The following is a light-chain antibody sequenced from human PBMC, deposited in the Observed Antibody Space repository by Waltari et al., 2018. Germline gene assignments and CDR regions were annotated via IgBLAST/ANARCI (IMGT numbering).Light chain of an antibody. CDR1: SSDAGRNNQ. J-gene: IGLJ2*01. CDR3: CSYAGRYVV. Sequence: QSALTQPRSVSGSPGQSVTISCTGTSSDAGRNNQVSWYQHYPGEAPSLMIYDPTERPSDFLARVSGSKSGTTASLTIPGLETEDESDYCCCSYAGRYVVFGGGTKLTVL. V-gene: IGLV2-11*01. CDR2: DPT.